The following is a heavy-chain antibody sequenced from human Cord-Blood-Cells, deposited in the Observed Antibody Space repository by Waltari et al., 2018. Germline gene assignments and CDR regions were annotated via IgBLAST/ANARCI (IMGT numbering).Heavy chain of an antibody. D-gene: IGHD3-10*01. CDR1: GLTFSSYA. Sequence: QVQLVESGGGVVQLGRSLRRSCAASGLTFSSYALHWVRQAAGKVREVVAVIADDGHKQVYAGSVKGRFTTSRDNSKNALYLQMISLRGEDTAVYYLARWLMVQGPVDYWGQGTLVTVSS. CDR2: IADDGHKQ. CDR3: ARWLMVQGPVDY. V-gene: IGHV3-30-3*01. J-gene: IGHJ4*02.